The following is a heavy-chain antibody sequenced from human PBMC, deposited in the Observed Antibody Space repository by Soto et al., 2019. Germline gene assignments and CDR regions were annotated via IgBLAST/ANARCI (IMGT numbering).Heavy chain of an antibody. Sequence: QVQLVESGGGVVQPGRSLRLSCAASGFTFSSYGIRWVRQAPGKGLEWVAVIWYDGSNKYYADTVKGRFTISRDNSKNTLYMQMNSMRAEDTAVYDCAREAPPYYYYGMDVWGKGATVTVSS. V-gene: IGHV3-33*01. CDR2: IWYDGSNK. J-gene: IGHJ6*04. CDR1: GFTFSSYG. CDR3: AREAPPYYYYGMDV.